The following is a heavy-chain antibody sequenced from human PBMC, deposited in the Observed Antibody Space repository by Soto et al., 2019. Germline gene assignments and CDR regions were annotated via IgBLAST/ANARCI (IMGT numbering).Heavy chain of an antibody. V-gene: IGHV3-23*01. J-gene: IGHJ5*02. Sequence: EVQLLESGGGWVQPGGSLRLSCAASGFTFSSDAMSWVRQSPGKGLEWVSAISVSGGSTYYADSVKGRFTISRDNSTNTLYLQMNSLRAEDTAVYYCAKEGCHGYSSSWYVRGWFDPLGQGTLVTVSS. CDR3: AKEGCHGYSSSWYVRGWFDP. D-gene: IGHD6-13*01. CDR2: ISVSGGST. CDR1: GFTFSSDA.